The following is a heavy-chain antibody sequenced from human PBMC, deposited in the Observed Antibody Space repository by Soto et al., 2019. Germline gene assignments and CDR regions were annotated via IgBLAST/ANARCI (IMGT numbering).Heavy chain of an antibody. D-gene: IGHD2-21*02. Sequence: EVQLVESGGVLLQPGGSMRLSCAASGFTFPNYGMNWVRQAPGKGLEWVSNISSSGSSIYYADPVKGLFIISRDNARNSLYLQMNRLRAEDTAVYYCASARVTPTTGAFDIWGQGTMVTVAS. CDR2: ISSSGSSI. J-gene: IGHJ3*02. CDR1: GFTFPNYG. V-gene: IGHV3-48*01. CDR3: ASARVTPTTGAFDI.